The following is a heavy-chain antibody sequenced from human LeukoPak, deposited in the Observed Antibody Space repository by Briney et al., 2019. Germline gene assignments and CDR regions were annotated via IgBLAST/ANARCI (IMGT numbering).Heavy chain of an antibody. Sequence: GGSLRLSCAASGFTFNYYGFHWVRQAPGKGLEWVSVIYSGGSTYYADSVKGRFTISRDNSKNTLYLQMNSLRAEDTAVYYCARDYYDSSGYPHSYYFDYWGQGTLVTVSS. D-gene: IGHD3-22*01. CDR3: ARDYYDSSGYPHSYYFDY. V-gene: IGHV3-53*01. J-gene: IGHJ4*02. CDR1: GFTFNYYG. CDR2: IYSGGST.